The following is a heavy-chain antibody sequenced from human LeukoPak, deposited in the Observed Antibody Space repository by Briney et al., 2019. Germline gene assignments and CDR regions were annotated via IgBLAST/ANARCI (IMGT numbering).Heavy chain of an antibody. CDR2: IIPIFGTA. Sequence: GSSVKVSCKASGGTFSSYATSWVRQAPGQGLEWMGRIIPIFGTANYAQKFQGRVTITTDESTSTAYMELSSLRSEDTAVYYCASGSYYDFWSGYSRYYYYYMDVWGKGTTVTVSS. J-gene: IGHJ6*03. D-gene: IGHD3-3*01. CDR1: GGTFSSYA. CDR3: ASGSYYDFWSGYSRYYYYYMDV. V-gene: IGHV1-69*05.